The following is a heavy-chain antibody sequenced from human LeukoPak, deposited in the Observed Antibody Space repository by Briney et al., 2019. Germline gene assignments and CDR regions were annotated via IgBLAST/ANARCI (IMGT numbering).Heavy chain of an antibody. CDR1: GDSISSYY. D-gene: IGHD3/OR15-3a*01. Sequence: PSETLSLTCAVSGDSISSYYWSWIRQPPGKGLEWIGYIYYSGSTNYNPSLKSRVTMSVDTSKNQFSLKLSSVTAADTAVYYCARDRTGDNWFDPWGQGNLVTVSS. CDR2: IYYSGST. CDR3: ARDRTGDNWFDP. J-gene: IGHJ5*02. V-gene: IGHV4-59*01.